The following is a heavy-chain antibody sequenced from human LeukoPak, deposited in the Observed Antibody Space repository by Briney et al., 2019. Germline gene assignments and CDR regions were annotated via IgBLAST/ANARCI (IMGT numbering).Heavy chain of an antibody. D-gene: IGHD5-18*01. J-gene: IGHJ4*02. V-gene: IGHV1-69*13. CDR1: GGTFSSYT. Sequence: SVKVSCKASGGTFSSYTISWVRQAPGQGLEWMGGIIPIFGTTNYAQKFQGRVTITADESTSTAYMELSSLRSEDTAVYYCARGYTAMIDYWGQGTLVTVSP. CDR2: IIPIFGTT. CDR3: ARGYTAMIDY.